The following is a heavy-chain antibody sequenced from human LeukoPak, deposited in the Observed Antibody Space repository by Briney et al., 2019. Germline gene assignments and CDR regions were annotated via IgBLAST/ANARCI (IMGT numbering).Heavy chain of an antibody. J-gene: IGHJ4*02. Sequence: TGGSLRLSCAASGFTFSSYAMSWVRHSPGEGLEWVSDIWVSGGRTYYAESVKGRFTISRDTSKSTLYLQMNSIRAEDTAVYYCAKVSMVRGVTVDYFDYWGQGSLVTVSS. CDR2: IWVSGGRT. D-gene: IGHD3-10*01. CDR3: AKVSMVRGVTVDYFDY. V-gene: IGHV3-23*01. CDR1: GFTFSSYA.